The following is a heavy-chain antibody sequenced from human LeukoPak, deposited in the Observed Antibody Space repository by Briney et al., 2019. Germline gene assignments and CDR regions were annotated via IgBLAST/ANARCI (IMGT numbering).Heavy chain of an antibody. D-gene: IGHD3-22*01. CDR2: FDPEDGET. CDR3: ATGLDYYDSSGYGY. J-gene: IGHJ4*02. CDR1: GYTLTELS. Sequence: ASVKVSCKVSGYTLTELSMHWVRQAPGKGLEWMGGFDPEDGETIYAQKFQGRVTMTEDTSTDTAYMELSSLRSEDTAVYYCATGLDYYDSSGYGYWGQGTLVIVSS. V-gene: IGHV1-24*01.